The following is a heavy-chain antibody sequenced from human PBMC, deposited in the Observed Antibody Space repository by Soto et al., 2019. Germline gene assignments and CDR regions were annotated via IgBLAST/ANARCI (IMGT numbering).Heavy chain of an antibody. CDR2: IYYSGST. V-gene: IGHV4-39*01. D-gene: IGHD4-17*01. CDR3: ARHGDYGDYSTLVCLDP. Sequence: LSLTYTVSGGSISGSSYYWGWIRQPPGKGLEWIGSIYYSGSTYYNPSLKSRVTISVDTPKNQFSLKLSSVTAADTAVYYCARHGDYGDYSTLVCLDPCGQGTLVTVSS. CDR1: GGSISGSSYY. J-gene: IGHJ5*02.